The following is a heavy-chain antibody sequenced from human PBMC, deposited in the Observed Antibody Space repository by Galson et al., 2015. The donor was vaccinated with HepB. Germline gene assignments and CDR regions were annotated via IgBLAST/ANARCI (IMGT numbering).Heavy chain of an antibody. Sequence: SLRLSCAASGFTFGNYGMHWVRQAPGKGLEWVAVIWNDGNNRYYSDSVKGRFSISRDNSKNTLYLQMNSLRAEDTATYYCAKDAYKSSYYFDSWGQGALVTVSS. CDR3: AKDAYKSSYYFDS. V-gene: IGHV3-33*06. CDR2: IWNDGNNR. J-gene: IGHJ4*02. D-gene: IGHD3-16*01. CDR1: GFTFGNYG.